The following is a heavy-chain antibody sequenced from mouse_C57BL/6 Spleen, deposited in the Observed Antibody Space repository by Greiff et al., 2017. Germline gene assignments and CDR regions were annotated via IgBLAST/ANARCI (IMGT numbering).Heavy chain of an antibody. CDR3: ARQVDYAMDY. J-gene: IGHJ4*01. CDR1: GYTFTSYW. V-gene: IGHV1-69*01. CDR2: IDPSDSYT. D-gene: IGHD1-1*01. Sequence: QVQLQQPGAELVMPGASVKLSCKASGYTFTSYWMHWVKQRPGQGLEWIGEIDPSDSYTNYNQKFKGKSTLTVDKSSSTAYMQLSSLTSEDSAVYYCARQVDYAMDYWGQGTSVTVSS.